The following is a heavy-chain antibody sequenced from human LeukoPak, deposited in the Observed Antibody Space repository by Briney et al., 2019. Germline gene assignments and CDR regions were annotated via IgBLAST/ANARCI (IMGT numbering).Heavy chain of an antibody. CDR2: IYYSGST. J-gene: IGHJ6*02. V-gene: IGHV4-59*01. D-gene: IGHD3-3*01. CDR3: ARGTRYDVYGMDV. Sequence: SETLSLTCTVSGGSISSYDWSWIRQPPGKGLEWIGDIYYSGSTNYNPSLKSRVTISVDTSKNQFSLKLSSVTAADTAVYYCARGTRYDVYGMDVWGQGTTVTVSS. CDR1: GGSISSYD.